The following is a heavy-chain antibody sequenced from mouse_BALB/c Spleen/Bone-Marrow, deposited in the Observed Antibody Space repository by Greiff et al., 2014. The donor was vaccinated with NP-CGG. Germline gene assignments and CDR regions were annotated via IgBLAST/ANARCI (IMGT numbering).Heavy chain of an antibody. J-gene: IGHJ4*01. CDR1: GYTFTNYV. CDR3: ARRPSFYGSSCGAMDY. Sequence: EVQLQQSGPELVKPGASVKMSCKASGYTFTNYVMHWVKQKPGQGLEWIGYINPYNDGTKYNEKFKGKATLTSDKSSGTAYMELSSLTSEDSAVYYCARRPSFYGSSCGAMDYWGQGTSVTVSS. D-gene: IGHD1-1*01. CDR2: INPYNDGT. V-gene: IGHV1-14*01.